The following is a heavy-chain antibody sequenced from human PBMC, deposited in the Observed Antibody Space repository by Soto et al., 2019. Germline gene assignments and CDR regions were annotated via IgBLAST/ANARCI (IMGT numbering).Heavy chain of an antibody. CDR1: RFTFSTYW. CDR2: INQDGSEK. Sequence: GGSLRLSCAASRFTFSTYWMTWVRQAPGKGLEWAANINQDGSEKYYMDSVKGRFTISRDNAKNSLYLQMTSLRAEDTAVYHCAGGNALDVWGQGTTVTVSS. CDR3: AGGNALDV. J-gene: IGHJ6*02. V-gene: IGHV3-7*01.